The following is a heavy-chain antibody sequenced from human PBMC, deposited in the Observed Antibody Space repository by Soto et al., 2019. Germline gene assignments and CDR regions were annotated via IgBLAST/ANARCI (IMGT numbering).Heavy chain of an antibody. CDR2: IIPMFGTA. D-gene: IGHD3-22*01. Sequence: QVQLVQSGAEVKKPGSSVKVSCKASGGTFSSYGISWVRQAPGQGLEWMGGIIPMFGTANYAQQFQGRVTITADESTSTAYMELSGLRSEDTAVYYCARDVYYYDSSGYRSYYFDDWGQGTLVTVSS. CDR3: ARDVYYYDSSGYRSYYFDD. J-gene: IGHJ4*02. CDR1: GGTFSSYG. V-gene: IGHV1-69*01.